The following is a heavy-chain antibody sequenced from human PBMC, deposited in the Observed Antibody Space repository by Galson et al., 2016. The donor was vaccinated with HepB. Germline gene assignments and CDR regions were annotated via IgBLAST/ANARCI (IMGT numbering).Heavy chain of an antibody. D-gene: IGHD6-19*01. V-gene: IGHV4-4*08. J-gene: IGHJ6*04. CDR2: IYTRGT. CDR3: ARDLAVNFGMDV. Sequence: SETLSLTCTVSGASINTFFWNWIRQPPGKGLEWIGRIYTRGTDYNPSLRSRLTLSVDTSKNQFSLNLSSVTAADTAVYYCARDLAVNFGMDVWGRGATVTVSS. CDR1: GASINTFF.